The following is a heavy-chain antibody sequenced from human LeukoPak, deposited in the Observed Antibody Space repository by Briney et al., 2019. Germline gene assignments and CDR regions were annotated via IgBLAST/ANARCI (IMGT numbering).Heavy chain of an antibody. CDR1: GFTFSGYS. CDR2: ITSSSSAI. CDR3: ARVRGSYHFDY. J-gene: IGHJ4*02. D-gene: IGHD1-26*01. V-gene: IGHV3-48*01. Sequence: GGSLRLSCAASGFTFSGYSMNWVRQAPGKGLEWVSYITSSSSAIYYADSVKGRFTISKDNAKNSLYLQMNSLRAEDTAVYYCARVRGSYHFDYWGQGTLVTVSS.